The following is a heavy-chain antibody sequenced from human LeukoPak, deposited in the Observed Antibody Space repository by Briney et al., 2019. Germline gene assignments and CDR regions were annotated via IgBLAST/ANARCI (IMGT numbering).Heavy chain of an antibody. CDR2: ISSSSSTI. Sequence: PGGSLRLSCAASGFTFSSYSMNWVRQAPGKGLEWVSYISSSSSTIYYADSVKGRFTISRDNAKNSLYLQMNSLRAEDTAIYYCAKRGGSYAKILDYWGQGTLVTVSS. CDR3: AKRGGSYAKILDY. D-gene: IGHD1-26*01. V-gene: IGHV3-48*01. CDR1: GFTFSSYS. J-gene: IGHJ4*02.